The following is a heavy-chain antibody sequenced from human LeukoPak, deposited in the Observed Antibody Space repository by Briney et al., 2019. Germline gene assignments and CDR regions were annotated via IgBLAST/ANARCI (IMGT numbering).Heavy chain of an antibody. CDR2: IYPGDSDT. D-gene: IGHD2-2*01. CDR3: ARRRYCSSTSCYEGAFDI. V-gene: IGHV5-51*01. CDR1: GYRFTNYW. J-gene: IGHJ3*02. Sequence: GESLKISCKGSGYRFTNYWIAWVRQMPGKGLEWMGIIYPGDSDTRYSPSFQGQVTISADKSISTAFLQWSSLKASDTAMYYCARRRYCSSTSCYEGAFDIWGQGTMVTVSS.